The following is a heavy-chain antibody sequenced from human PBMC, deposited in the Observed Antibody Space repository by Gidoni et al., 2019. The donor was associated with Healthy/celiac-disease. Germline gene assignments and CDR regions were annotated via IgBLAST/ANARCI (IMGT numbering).Heavy chain of an antibody. D-gene: IGHD6-19*01. J-gene: IGHJ4*02. V-gene: IGHV3-23*01. Sequence: EVQLLDSVGGLVQPGGSLSLSCAASGFPFSRYAMRWVRQAPGKGLGWVSAISGSGGSTYYADSGKGRFTIARDKSKKTLDLQMNSLRAEDTAVYYCAKDHYSSGWYPYYFDYWGQGTLVTVSS. CDR2: ISGSGGST. CDR1: GFPFSRYA. CDR3: AKDHYSSGWYPYYFDY.